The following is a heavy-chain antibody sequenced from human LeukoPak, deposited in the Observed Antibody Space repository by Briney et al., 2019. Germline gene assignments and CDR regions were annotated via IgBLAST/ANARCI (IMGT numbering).Heavy chain of an antibody. V-gene: IGHV4-59*08. CDR2: VYQSGTT. CDR1: SGSISTFY. J-gene: IGHJ4*02. CDR3: ARHGGSLGYFDN. D-gene: IGHD1-26*01. Sequence: SGTLSLTCTVSSGSISTFYWSWIRQPPGKGLEWIGYVYQSGTTSYNPSLKRRVTISADTSKNQFFLRVTSVTAADTAVYYCARHGGSLGYFDNWGQGTLVTVSS.